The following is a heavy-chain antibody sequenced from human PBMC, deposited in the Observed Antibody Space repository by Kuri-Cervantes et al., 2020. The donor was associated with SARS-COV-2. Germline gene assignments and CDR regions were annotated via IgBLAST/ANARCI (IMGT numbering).Heavy chain of an antibody. Sequence: GESLKISCAASGFTFSSYAMSWVRQAPGKGLEWVSAISGSGGSTYYADSVKGRFTISRDNSKNTLYLQMNSLIAEDTAVYYCARDLRLGKSLDYWGQGTLVTVSS. J-gene: IGHJ4*02. CDR2: ISGSGGST. D-gene: IGHD7-27*01. CDR3: ARDLRLGKSLDY. V-gene: IGHV3-23*01. CDR1: GFTFSSYA.